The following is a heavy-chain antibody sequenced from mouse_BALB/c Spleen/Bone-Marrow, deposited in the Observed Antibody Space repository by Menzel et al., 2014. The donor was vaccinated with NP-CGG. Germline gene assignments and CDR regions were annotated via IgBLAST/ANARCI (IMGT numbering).Heavy chain of an antibody. CDR2: INPGSSTI. Sequence: EVMLVESGGGLVQPGGSLNLACVASGFDFGRYWMSWARQAPGKGLEWIGEINPGSSTINYSPSLKDKFIISRDNAKNTLYLQMSKVRSEDTALYYCARLGYYDYHDNWGQGTTLTVSS. V-gene: IGHV4-2*02. CDR3: ARLGYYDYHDN. D-gene: IGHD1-1*01. J-gene: IGHJ2*01. CDR1: GFDFGRYW.